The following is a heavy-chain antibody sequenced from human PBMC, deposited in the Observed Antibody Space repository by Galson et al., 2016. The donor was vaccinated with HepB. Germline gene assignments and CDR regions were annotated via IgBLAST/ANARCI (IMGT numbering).Heavy chain of an antibody. CDR2: ISGSGGST. V-gene: IGHV3-23*01. J-gene: IGHJ4*02. D-gene: IGHD2-8*01. CDR3: AKSAFGVLMVYTITSDY. CDR1: GFTFSNYA. Sequence: SLRLSCAASGFTFSNYAMSWVRQAPGKGLEWVSTISGSGGSTYYADSVKGRFTISRDNSKNTLYLQMNTLRGEDTAVYYCAKSAFGVLMVYTITSDYWGQGSLVTVSS.